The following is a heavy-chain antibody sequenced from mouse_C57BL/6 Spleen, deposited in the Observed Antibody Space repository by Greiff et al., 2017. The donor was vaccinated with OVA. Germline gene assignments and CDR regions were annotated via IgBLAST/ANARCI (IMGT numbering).Heavy chain of an antibody. CDR1: GYTFTSYW. CDR2: IYPSDSET. J-gene: IGHJ2*01. CDR3: ARSVYDYVFDY. Sequence: VQLQQPGAELVRPGSSVKLSCKASGYTFTSYWMDWVKQRPGQGLEWIGNIYPSDSETHYNQKFKDKATLTVDKSSSTAYMQLSSLTSEDSAVYYCARSVYDYVFDYWGQGTTLTVSS. D-gene: IGHD2-4*01. V-gene: IGHV1-61*01.